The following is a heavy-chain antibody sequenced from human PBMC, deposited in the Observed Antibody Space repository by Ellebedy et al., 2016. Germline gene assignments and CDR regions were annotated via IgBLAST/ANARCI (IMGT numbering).Heavy chain of an antibody. CDR2: IFYSGST. CDR1: SGSLSGYY. Sequence: SETLSLXXTVSSGSLSGYYWSWIRQAPGKGLEWIGYIFYSGSTNYNPSLKSRVTISVDTPKNQFSLKLSSVTAADTAVYYCARLYGDYLKADYWGQGTLVTVSS. D-gene: IGHD4-17*01. J-gene: IGHJ4*02. CDR3: ARLYGDYLKADY. V-gene: IGHV4-59*08.